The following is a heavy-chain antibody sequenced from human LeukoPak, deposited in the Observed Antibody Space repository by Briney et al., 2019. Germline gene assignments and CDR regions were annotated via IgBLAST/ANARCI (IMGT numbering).Heavy chain of an antibody. CDR3: TSHGLSPHDN. Sequence: GGSLRLSCAASGFTFSSHYMNWVRQAPGKGLVWVSRINPDGSSTSYADSVKGRFTISRDNAKNTLNLQMNSLSPEDTAVYYCTSHGLSPHDNWGQGTLVTVSS. D-gene: IGHD3-22*01. CDR2: INPDGSST. CDR1: GFTFSSHY. V-gene: IGHV3-74*01. J-gene: IGHJ4*02.